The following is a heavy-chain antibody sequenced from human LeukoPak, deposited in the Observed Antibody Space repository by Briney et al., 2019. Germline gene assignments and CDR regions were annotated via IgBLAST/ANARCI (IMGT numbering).Heavy chain of an antibody. Sequence: GESLRLSCAASGFTFSDYSMNWVRQAPGEGLEWVSYIDGSGDTIYYADSVKGRFTISRDNAKNSLDLQMNSLRDEDTAVYYCSRRFDCWGQGTLVTVSS. V-gene: IGHV3-48*02. J-gene: IGHJ4*02. CDR1: GFTFSDYS. CDR2: IDGSGDTI. CDR3: SRRFDC.